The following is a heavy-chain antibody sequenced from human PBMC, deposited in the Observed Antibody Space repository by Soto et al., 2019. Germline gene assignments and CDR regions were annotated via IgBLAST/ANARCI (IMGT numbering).Heavy chain of an antibody. CDR2: ITTSGGNT. Sequence: EVQLLESGGDLVQPGGSLRLSCVASGFTFSNYAMSWVRQVPGKGLEWVSTITTSGGNTYYADSVRGRFTISRDNSKDTLYLQMNSLRAEDTAVYYCERDWTVGVWGKGTTVTVSS. CDR1: GFTFSNYA. D-gene: IGHD3-3*01. CDR3: ERDWTVGV. J-gene: IGHJ6*04. V-gene: IGHV3-23*01.